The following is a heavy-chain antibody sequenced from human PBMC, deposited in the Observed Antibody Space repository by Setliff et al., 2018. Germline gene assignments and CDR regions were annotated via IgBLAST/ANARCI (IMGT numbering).Heavy chain of an antibody. Sequence: GGSLRLSCEVSGFTFDNHAMHWVRQAPGKGLEWVSGINWSGEIIGYADSVKGRFTFSRDNAKNSLFLEMNSLTVDDTALYYRVRDISSASGILDFWGQGTLVTVSS. D-gene: IGHD3-3*01. J-gene: IGHJ4*02. CDR2: INWSGEII. V-gene: IGHV3-9*01. CDR3: VRDISSASGILDF. CDR1: GFTFDNHA.